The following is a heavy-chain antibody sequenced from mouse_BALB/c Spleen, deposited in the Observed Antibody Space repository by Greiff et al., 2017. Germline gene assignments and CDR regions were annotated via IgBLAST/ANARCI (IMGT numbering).Heavy chain of an antibody. CDR2: IWAGGST. Sequence: VKLVESGPGLVAPSQSLSITCTVSGFSLTSYGVHWVRQPPGKGLEWLGVIWAGGSTNYNSALMSRLSISKDNSKSQVFLKMNGLQTYDTAMYYCASYDYWFAYWGQGTLVTVSA. CDR1: GFSLTSYG. D-gene: IGHD2-4*01. V-gene: IGHV2-9*02. J-gene: IGHJ3*01. CDR3: ASYDYWFAY.